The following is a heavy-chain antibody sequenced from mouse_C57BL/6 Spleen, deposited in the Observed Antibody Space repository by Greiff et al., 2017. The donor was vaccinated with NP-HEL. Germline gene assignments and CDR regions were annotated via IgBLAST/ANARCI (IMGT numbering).Heavy chain of an antibody. CDR1: GYAFSSYW. V-gene: IGHV1-80*01. J-gene: IGHJ1*03. CDR2: IYPGDGDT. Sequence: QVQLQQSGAELVKPGASVKISCKASGYAFSSYWMNWVKQRPGKGLEWIGQIYPGDGDTNYNGKFKGKATLTADKSSSTAYMQLSSLTSEDSAVYFGARRAYYYGSSLWYFDVWGTGTTVTVSS. CDR3: ARRAYYYGSSLWYFDV. D-gene: IGHD1-1*01.